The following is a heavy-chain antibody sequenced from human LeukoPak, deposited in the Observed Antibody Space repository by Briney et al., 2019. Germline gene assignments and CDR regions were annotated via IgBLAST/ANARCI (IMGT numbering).Heavy chain of an antibody. D-gene: IGHD1-26*01. CDR1: GISVSSNY. CDR3: ARGGSYGQDFDY. J-gene: IGHJ4*02. Sequence: SGGSLRLSCAASGISVSSNYMSWVRQAPGKGLEWVSVLYSGGSMYYADSVKGRFTISRDKSKNTLYLQMNSLRAEDTAVYYCARGGSYGQDFDYWGQGTLVTVS. V-gene: IGHV3-53*01. CDR2: LYSGGSM.